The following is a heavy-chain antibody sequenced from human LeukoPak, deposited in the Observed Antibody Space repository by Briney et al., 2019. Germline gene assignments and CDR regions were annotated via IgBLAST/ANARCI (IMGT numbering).Heavy chain of an antibody. CDR1: GFTFSGSA. CDR3: TRLCTSCHRKIGYYYYYMDV. D-gene: IGHD2-2*02. J-gene: IGHJ6*03. Sequence: GALRLSCAASGFTFSGSAMHWVRQASGKGLEWVGRIRSKANSYATAYAASVKGRFTISRDDSKNTAYLQMNSLKTEDTAVYYCTRLCTSCHRKIGYYYYYMDVWGKGTTVTVSS. V-gene: IGHV3-73*01. CDR2: IRSKANSYAT.